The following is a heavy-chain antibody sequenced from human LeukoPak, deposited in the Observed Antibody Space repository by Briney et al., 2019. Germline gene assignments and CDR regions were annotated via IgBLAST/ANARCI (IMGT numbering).Heavy chain of an antibody. V-gene: IGHV4-59*01. CDR3: ARALPKGAFDI. CDR1: GGSISSYY. CDR2: IYYSGST. J-gene: IGHJ3*02. Sequence: SETLSLTCTVSGGSISSYYWSWIRQPPGKGLEWIGYIYYSGSTNYNPSLKSRVTLSVDTSKNQFSLKLSSVTAADTAVYYCARALPKGAFDIWGQGTMVTVSS.